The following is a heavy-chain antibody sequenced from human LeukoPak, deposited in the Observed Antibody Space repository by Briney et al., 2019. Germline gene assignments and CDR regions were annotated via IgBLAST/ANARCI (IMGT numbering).Heavy chain of an antibody. D-gene: IGHD3-3*01. Sequence: GASVKVSCKASGYTFTGYYMHWVRQAPGQGLEWMGWIIPNSGGTNYAQKFQGRVTMTRDTSISTAYMELSRLRSDDTAVYYCARALLRFLEWPPFDYWGQGTLVTVSS. CDR3: ARALLRFLEWPPFDY. CDR1: GYTFTGYY. J-gene: IGHJ4*02. CDR2: IIPNSGGT. V-gene: IGHV1-2*02.